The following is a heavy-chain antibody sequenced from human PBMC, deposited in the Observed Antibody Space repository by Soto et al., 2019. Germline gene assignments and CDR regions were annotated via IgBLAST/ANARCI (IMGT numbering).Heavy chain of an antibody. D-gene: IGHD3-10*01. Sequence: SATRSLTGTVPGAAINSDTYYSSSVRRPRGKGMEWVGYIYYGGTTSYNPSLNGRVTISLETSKNQISLRLSSVTAADTAVYYCARVGGFGAHTIDYWGEGTLVTVSS. CDR3: ARVGGFGAHTIDY. CDR1: GAAINSDTYY. V-gene: IGHV4-61*01. J-gene: IGHJ4*02. CDR2: IYYGGTT.